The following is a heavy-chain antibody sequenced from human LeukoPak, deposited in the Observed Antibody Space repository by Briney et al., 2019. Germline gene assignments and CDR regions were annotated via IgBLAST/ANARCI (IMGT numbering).Heavy chain of an antibody. J-gene: IGHJ5*02. V-gene: IGHV4-59*01. CDR3: ARGTVFGVATNWFDP. Sequence: PSETLSLTCSVSGGSISGYYWSWIRQPPGKGLEWIGDMYYSGSTNYNPSLKSRVTISVDTSKKQISPRLNSVTAADTAVYYCARGTVFGVATNWFDPWGQGTLVTVSS. CDR2: MYYSGST. CDR1: GGSISGYY. D-gene: IGHD3-3*01.